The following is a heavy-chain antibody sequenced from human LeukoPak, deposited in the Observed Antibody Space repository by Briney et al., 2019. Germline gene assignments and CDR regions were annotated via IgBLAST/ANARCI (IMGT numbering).Heavy chain of an antibody. V-gene: IGHV1-18*01. Sequence: ASVKVSCKASGYSFRNYGLTWVRQVPGQGFEWMGWISGDNRDTDSAEKFQGRLTMTTDTSTSTAYMDLRSLRSDDTGIYYCARLIRAAALIDYWGQGTLVTVSS. CDR3: ARLIRAAALIDY. CDR2: ISGDNRDT. J-gene: IGHJ4*02. CDR1: GYSFRNYG. D-gene: IGHD6-13*01.